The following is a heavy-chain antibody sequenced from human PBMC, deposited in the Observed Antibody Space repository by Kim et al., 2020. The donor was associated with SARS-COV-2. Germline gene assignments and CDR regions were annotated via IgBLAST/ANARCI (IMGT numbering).Heavy chain of an antibody. CDR3: GSPQARRGHTSGVS. CDR2: IYPGNSDT. CDR1: GYTFTDYW. J-gene: IGHJ5*02. V-gene: IGHV5-51*01. D-gene: IGHD5-18*01. Sequence: GESLKISCKTSGYTFTDYWIGWVRQMPGKGLEWMGVIYPGNSDTRYSPSFQGQVTISADKSISTAYLQWSSLKASDTAIYYCGSPQARRGHTSGVSWGQGTLVIVSS.